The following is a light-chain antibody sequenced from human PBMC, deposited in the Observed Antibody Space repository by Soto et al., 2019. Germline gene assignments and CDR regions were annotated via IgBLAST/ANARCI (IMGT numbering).Light chain of an antibody. V-gene: IGKV1-39*01. CDR1: QSISSL. CDR2: AAS. Sequence: DIQMTQSPSSLSASVGDRVTIACRASQSISSLLSWYQQKPGKAPKLLIYAASSLQSGVPSRFSGSGSVTDFTFTLSSLQPEDFATYYCQQSYSTPRTFGQGTKLEIK. CDR3: QQSYSTPRT. J-gene: IGKJ2*01.